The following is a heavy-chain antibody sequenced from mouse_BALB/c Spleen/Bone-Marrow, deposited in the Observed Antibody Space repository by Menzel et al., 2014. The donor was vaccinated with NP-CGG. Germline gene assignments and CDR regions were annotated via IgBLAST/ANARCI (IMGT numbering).Heavy chain of an antibody. CDR2: IDPYYGGT. Sequence: EVKLQESGPELEKPGASVKISCKASGYSFTGYSMNWVKQSNGESLEWIGNIDPYYGGTTYNQKFKGKATLTVDKSSSTAYMQLKSLTSEDSAVYYCTRRGSSWCFDVWGAGTTVTVSS. V-gene: IGHV1S135*01. D-gene: IGHD1-1*01. CDR3: TRRGSSWCFDV. CDR1: GYSFTGYS. J-gene: IGHJ1*01.